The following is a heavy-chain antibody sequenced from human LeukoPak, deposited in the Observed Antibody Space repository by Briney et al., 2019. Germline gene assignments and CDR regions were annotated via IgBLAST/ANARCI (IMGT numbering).Heavy chain of an antibody. V-gene: IGHV3-53*01. Sequence: GGSLRLSCAASGFTVSSNYMSWVRQAPGKGLEWLSVIYSGGSTDHADSVKGRFTISRDNSKNTLYLQMNSLRAEDTAVYYCARVAYDSSGYYPDACDIWGQGTMVTVSS. D-gene: IGHD3-22*01. J-gene: IGHJ3*02. CDR2: IYSGGST. CDR1: GFTVSSNY. CDR3: ARVAYDSSGYYPDACDI.